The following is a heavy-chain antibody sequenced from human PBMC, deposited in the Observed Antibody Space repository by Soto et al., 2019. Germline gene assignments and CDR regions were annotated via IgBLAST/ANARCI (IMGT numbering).Heavy chain of an antibody. J-gene: IGHJ5*02. V-gene: IGHV1-8*01. CDR3: ARGRDIVVVVAATPYLSAFAT. CDR1: GYTFTSYD. CDR2: MNPNSGNT. D-gene: IGHD2-15*01. Sequence: GASVKVSCKASGYTFTSYDINWVRQATGQGLEWMGWMNPNSGNTGYAQKFQGRVTMTRNTSISTAYMELSSLRSEDTAVYYCARGRDIVVVVAATPYLSAFATWGLETLVPVSA.